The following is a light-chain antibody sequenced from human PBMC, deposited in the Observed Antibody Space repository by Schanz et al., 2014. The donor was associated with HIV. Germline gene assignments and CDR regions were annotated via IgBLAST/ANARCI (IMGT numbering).Light chain of an antibody. J-gene: IGLJ3*02. CDR1: SSNIGNNA. CDR2: ANN. CDR3: AAWDDSLSGRV. Sequence: QSVLTQPPSMSEAPRQRVTISCSGTSSNIGNNAVHWYLQFPGTAPKLLIHANNQRPSGVPDRFSGSKSGTSASLAISGLRSEDEANYYCAAWDDSLSGRVFAGGTKLTVL. V-gene: IGLV1-47*02.